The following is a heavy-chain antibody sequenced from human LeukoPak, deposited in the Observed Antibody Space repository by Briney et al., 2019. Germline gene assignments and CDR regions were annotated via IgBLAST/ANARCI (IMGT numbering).Heavy chain of an antibody. J-gene: IGHJ2*01. Sequence: GGSLRLSCAASGFTFSSNAMSWVRQAPGKGLEWVSAISGSGGSTYYADSVKGRFTISRDNSKNTLYLQMNSLRAEDTAVYYCAKDGGSTSPAWWYFDLWGRGTLVTVSS. CDR3: AKDGGSTSPAWWYFDL. CDR1: GFTFSSNA. D-gene: IGHD2-2*01. CDR2: ISGSGGST. V-gene: IGHV3-23*01.